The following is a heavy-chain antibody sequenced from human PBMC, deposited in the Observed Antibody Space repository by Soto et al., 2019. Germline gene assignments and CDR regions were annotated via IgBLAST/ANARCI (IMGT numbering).Heavy chain of an antibody. J-gene: IGHJ2*01. CDR3: AKDKGPGSYTNWCFDV. CDR2: IHGSGAIT. Sequence: LRLSCAASGLTFSRFAMSWVRQAPGKGLEWVATIHGSGAITNYADSVRGRFTISRDNSKDTMYLQLNTLRVEDTAVYYCAKDKGPGSYTNWCFDVWGRGTLVTVSS. CDR1: GLTFSRFA. D-gene: IGHD3-10*01. V-gene: IGHV3-23*01.